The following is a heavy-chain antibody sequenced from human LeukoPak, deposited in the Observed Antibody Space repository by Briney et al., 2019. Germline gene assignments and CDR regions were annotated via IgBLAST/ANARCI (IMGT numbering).Heavy chain of an antibody. CDR2: IQSKTDGGTI. CDR3: TTVSGSARG. J-gene: IGHJ4*02. D-gene: IGHD1-26*01. Sequence: GGSLRLSCAASGFTFSSYSMNWVRQAPGKGLEWVGRIQSKTDGGTIDYAAPVKGRFTISRDDSKNTLYLQMNSLKTEDTAVYYGTTVSGSARGWGQGTLVTVSS. V-gene: IGHV3-15*01. CDR1: GFTFSSYS.